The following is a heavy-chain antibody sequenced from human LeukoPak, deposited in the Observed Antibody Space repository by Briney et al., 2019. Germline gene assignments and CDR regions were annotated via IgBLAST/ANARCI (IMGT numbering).Heavy chain of an antibody. CDR1: GYTFTGYY. J-gene: IGHJ6*03. V-gene: IGHV1-2*02. D-gene: IGHD3-10*01. Sequence: ASVKVSCKASGYTFTGYYMHWVRQAPGQGLEWMGWINPNSGGTNYAQKFQGRVTMTRDTSISTAYMELSRLRSDDTAVYYCARSMVRGVIISWGMDVWGKGTTVTVSS. CDR3: ARSMVRGVIISWGMDV. CDR2: INPNSGGT.